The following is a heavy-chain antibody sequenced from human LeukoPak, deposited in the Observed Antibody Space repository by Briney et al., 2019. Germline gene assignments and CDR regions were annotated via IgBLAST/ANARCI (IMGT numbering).Heavy chain of an antibody. J-gene: IGHJ3*02. V-gene: IGHV3-21*01. CDR2: ISISSNYI. CDR1: GFTVSSYY. Sequence: GGSLRLSCAASGFTVSSYYMNWVRQAPGKGLEWVSSISISSNYIYYTDSVKGRFTISRDNAKKSLYLQMNSLRAEDTAVYYCARGSRYGVVERDAFDIWGQGTMVTVSS. D-gene: IGHD3-3*01. CDR3: ARGSRYGVVERDAFDI.